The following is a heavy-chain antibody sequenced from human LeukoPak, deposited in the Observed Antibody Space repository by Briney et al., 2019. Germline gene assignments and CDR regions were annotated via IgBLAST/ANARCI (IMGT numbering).Heavy chain of an antibody. J-gene: IGHJ4*02. CDR1: GFTFSSSA. CDR3: AKEVSWNLHYFEY. D-gene: IGHD1-1*01. CDR2: ISGSSGTT. Sequence: GGPLRLSCAASGFTFSSSAMIWVRQAPGKGLEWVSVISGSSGTTYYADSVKGRFTISRDNSKNTLYLQMNSLRAEDTAVYYCAKEVSWNLHYFEYWGQGTLVTVSS. V-gene: IGHV3-23*01.